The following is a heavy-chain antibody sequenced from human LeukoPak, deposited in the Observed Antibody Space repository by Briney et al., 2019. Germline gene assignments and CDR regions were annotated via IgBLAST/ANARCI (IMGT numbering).Heavy chain of an antibody. CDR1: GGSISSYY. V-gene: IGHV4-59*08. J-gene: IGHJ4*02. CDR3: ARHRWLPHDPPRH. Sequence: SETLSLTCTVSGGSISSYYWSWIRQPPGKGLEWIGYIYYSGSTSYNSSLKSRVTISVDTSKNKFSLKLNSVTVADTAIYYCARHRWLPHDPPRHWGQGTLVTVSS. D-gene: IGHD5-18*01. CDR2: IYYSGST.